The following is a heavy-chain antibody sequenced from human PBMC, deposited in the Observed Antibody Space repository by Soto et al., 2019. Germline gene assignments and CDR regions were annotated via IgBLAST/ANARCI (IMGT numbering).Heavy chain of an antibody. Sequence: ASVKVSCKASGYTFTEYDINWVRQASGQGLEYMGWMSPESGNTGYAPQFQGRVTMTRNTSISTAYMELSSLRSEDTAVYYCEVTTGYWDKGTKVTVSS. CDR3: EVTTGY. V-gene: IGHV1-8*01. CDR1: GYTFTEYD. CDR2: MSPESGNT. D-gene: IGHD2-21*02. J-gene: IGHJ4*02.